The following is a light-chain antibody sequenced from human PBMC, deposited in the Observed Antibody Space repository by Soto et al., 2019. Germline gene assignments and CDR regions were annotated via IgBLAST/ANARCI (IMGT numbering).Light chain of an antibody. V-gene: IGKV3-20*01. CDR2: DAS. CDR1: QSVSSNY. J-gene: IGKJ1*01. Sequence: EIVLTQSPGTLSLSPGERATLSCRASQSVSSNYLAWYQQKPGQAPRLLIYDASSRAAGIPDRFSGSGSGTDFTLTISRLEPEDFAVYYGHQHSSSRRTFGQGTKVEI. CDR3: HQHSSSRRT.